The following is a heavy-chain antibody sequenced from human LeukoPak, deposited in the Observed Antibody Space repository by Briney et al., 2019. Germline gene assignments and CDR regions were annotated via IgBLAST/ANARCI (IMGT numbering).Heavy chain of an antibody. CDR2: IYPGDSDT. Sequence: GESLKISCKGSGYSFTSYWIGWVRQMPGKGLEWMGIIYPGDSDTRYSPSFQGQVTISADKSISTAYLQWSSLKASDTAMYYCARQVLDVVAATDYYGMDVWGQGTTVTASS. V-gene: IGHV5-51*01. CDR1: GYSFTSYW. J-gene: IGHJ6*02. D-gene: IGHD2-15*01. CDR3: ARQVLDVVAATDYYGMDV.